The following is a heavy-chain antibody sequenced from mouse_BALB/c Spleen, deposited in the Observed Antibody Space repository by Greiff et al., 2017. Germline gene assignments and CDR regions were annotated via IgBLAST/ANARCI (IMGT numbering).Heavy chain of an antibody. D-gene: IGHD2-3*01. CDR3: ASYDGYFDY. CDR1: GYSITSDYA. Sequence: EVQGVESGPGLVKPSQSMSLTCTVTGYSITSDYAWNWIRQFPGNKLEWMGYISYSGSTSYNPSLKSRISITRDTSKNQFFLQLNSVTTEDTATYYCASYDGYFDYWGQGTTLTVSS. CDR2: ISYSGST. V-gene: IGHV3-2*02. J-gene: IGHJ2*01.